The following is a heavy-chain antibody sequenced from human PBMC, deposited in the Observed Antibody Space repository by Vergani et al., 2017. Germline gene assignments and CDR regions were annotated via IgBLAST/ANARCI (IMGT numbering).Heavy chain of an antibody. CDR3: ARGARDTHSSWYPLDYAFDI. Sequence: QVQLQESGPGLVKPSETLSLTCTVSGGSISSYYWSWIRQPPGKGLEWIGYIYYSGSTNYNPSLKSRVTISVDTSKTQFSLKLSSVTAADTAVYYCARGARDTHSSWYPLDYAFDIWGQGTMVTVSS. V-gene: IGHV4-59*12. D-gene: IGHD6-13*01. CDR1: GGSISSYY. J-gene: IGHJ3*02. CDR2: IYYSGST.